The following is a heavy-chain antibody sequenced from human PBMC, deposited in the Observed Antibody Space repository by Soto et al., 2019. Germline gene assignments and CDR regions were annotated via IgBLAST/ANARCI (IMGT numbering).Heavy chain of an antibody. Sequence: QVQLVQSGTVVQRRGSSVKVSCQASGGTFSSHGMAWVRQAPGQGLEWMGGIIPTFGTPTYAPKFEGRVTITAAKDPTTAYMELSSLSSEDTGVYYCASERSAQDFDFWGQGTLITVSS. V-gene: IGHV1-69*06. CDR3: ASERSAQDFDF. D-gene: IGHD1-26*01. CDR2: IIPTFGTP. CDR1: GGTFSSHG. J-gene: IGHJ4*02.